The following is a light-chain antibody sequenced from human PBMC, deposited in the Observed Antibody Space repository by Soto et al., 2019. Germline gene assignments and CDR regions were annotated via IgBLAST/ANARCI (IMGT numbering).Light chain of an antibody. J-gene: IGLJ1*01. CDR3: SSYTGGNPSYV. CDR1: SSDVGGYDY. CDR2: EVT. Sequence: QSALTQPPSASGSPGQPVTISCTGTSSDVGGYDYVSWYQQHPGKAPQLMIYEVTIRPSGVSDRFSGSKSGNMASLTVSGLQAEDEADYYCSSYTGGNPSYVFGTGTKVTVL. V-gene: IGLV2-8*01.